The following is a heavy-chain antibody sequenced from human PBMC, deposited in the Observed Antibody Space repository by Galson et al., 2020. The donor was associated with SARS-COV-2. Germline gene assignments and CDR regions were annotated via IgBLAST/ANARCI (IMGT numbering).Heavy chain of an antibody. J-gene: IGHJ4*02. D-gene: IGHD6-19*01. CDR1: GYSFTNYW. Sequence: GESLKISCKGSGYSFTNYWIGWVRQMPGQALEWMAVIYPGDSYTIYSPSFRGQVTISADKSINTAYLQWSSLKASDSAMYYCARHGASSGWYEGIDYWGQGTLVTVSS. CDR2: IYPGDSYT. V-gene: IGHV5-51*01. CDR3: ARHGASSGWYEGIDY.